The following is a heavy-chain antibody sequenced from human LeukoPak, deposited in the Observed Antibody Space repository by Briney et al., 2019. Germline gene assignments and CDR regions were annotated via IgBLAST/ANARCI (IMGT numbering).Heavy chain of an antibody. CDR3: SRSATGTEYDDSDI. CDR2: INPNSGGT. V-gene: IGHV1-2*02. CDR1: GYTFTNYG. J-gene: IGHJ3*02. D-gene: IGHD1-1*01. Sequence: ASVKVSCKASGYTFTNYGVSWVRQAPGQGLEWMGWINPNSGGTNYAQKFQGRVTLTRDTSISTAYMELSSLRSDDTAVYYCSRSATGTEYDDSDIWGQGTMVTVSS.